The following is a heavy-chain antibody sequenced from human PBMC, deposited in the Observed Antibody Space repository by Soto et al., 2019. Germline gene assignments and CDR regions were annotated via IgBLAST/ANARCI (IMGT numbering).Heavy chain of an antibody. D-gene: IGHD5-12*01. J-gene: IGHJ4*02. Sequence: QVQLQQWGAGLLKPSETLSLTCTVNGGSLTGYYWSWIRQPPGKGLEWIGEVKDGGSTNYSPSLRGXXPXSXXTSKNPFSLRLNSVTAAATAVSFCARGQEGIVATHWDQGALVTVSS. CDR2: VKDGGST. CDR1: GGSLTGYY. V-gene: IGHV4-34*01. CDR3: ARGQEGIVATH.